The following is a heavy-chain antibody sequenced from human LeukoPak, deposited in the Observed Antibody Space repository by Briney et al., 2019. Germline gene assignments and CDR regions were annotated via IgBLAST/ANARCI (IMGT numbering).Heavy chain of an antibody. J-gene: IGHJ4*02. CDR3: ARVGYYYDSSGYPPFDY. CDR2: IYTSGST. Sequence: PSEALSLTCTVSGGSISSYYWSWLRQPAGKGLEWIGRIYTSGSTNYNPSPKSRVTMSVDTSKNQFSLKLSSVTAADTAVYYCARVGYYYDSSGYPPFDYWGQGTLVTVSS. CDR1: GGSISSYY. V-gene: IGHV4-4*07. D-gene: IGHD3-22*01.